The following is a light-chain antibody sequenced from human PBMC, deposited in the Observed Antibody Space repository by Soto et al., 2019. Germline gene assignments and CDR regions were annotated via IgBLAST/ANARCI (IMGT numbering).Light chain of an antibody. CDR3: QQRSNWPPFT. Sequence: EIVLTQSPATLSLSPGERATLSCRASQSLSSYLAWYQQKPGQAPRLLIYDASSRATGIPARFSGSGSGTDFTLTISSLEPEDFALYYCQQRSNWPPFTFGPGTKVDIK. CDR2: DAS. J-gene: IGKJ3*01. CDR1: QSLSSY. V-gene: IGKV3-11*01.